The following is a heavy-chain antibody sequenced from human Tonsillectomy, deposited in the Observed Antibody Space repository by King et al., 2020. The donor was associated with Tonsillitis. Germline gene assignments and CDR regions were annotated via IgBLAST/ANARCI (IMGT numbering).Heavy chain of an antibody. CDR1: GFAFSSYA. Sequence: EVQLVESGGAWVQPGGSLRLSCAASGFAFSSYAMSWVRQAPGKGPEWVSAITDSGSKTYYADSVEGRLTISRENSKNTLYLQMNSLRAEDTAIYYCARGSWGVGPYYGMDVWGRGTTVTVSS. J-gene: IGHJ6*02. CDR3: ARGSWGVGPYYGMDV. CDR2: ITDSGSKT. V-gene: IGHV3-23*04. D-gene: IGHD1-26*01.